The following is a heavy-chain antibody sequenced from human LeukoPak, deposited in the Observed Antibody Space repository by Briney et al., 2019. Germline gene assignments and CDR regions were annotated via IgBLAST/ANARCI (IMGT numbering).Heavy chain of an antibody. J-gene: IGHJ3*02. D-gene: IGHD3-3*01. V-gene: IGHV1-18*01. CDR2: ISAYNGNT. Sequence: ASVKVSCKASGYTFTSYGISWVRQAPGQGLEWMGWISAYNGNTNYAQKLQGRVTMTTDTSTSTAYMELRSLRSDDTAVYYCARGGSITIFGVVIYDAFDIWGQGTMVTVSS. CDR3: ARGGSITIFGVVIYDAFDI. CDR1: GYTFTSYG.